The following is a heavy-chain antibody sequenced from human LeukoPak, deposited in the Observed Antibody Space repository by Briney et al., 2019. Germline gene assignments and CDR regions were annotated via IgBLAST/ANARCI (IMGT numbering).Heavy chain of an antibody. J-gene: IGHJ4*02. CDR2: IKPDGSEI. Sequence: GRSLRLSCTASGFTFSTYAMGWARQAPGKGLEWVAKIKPDGSEIYHVDSVQGRFTISRDNAKNSLNLQMNSLRAEDTAVYYCATSRFYLESWGQGTLVTVSS. CDR3: ATSRFYLES. CDR1: GFTFSTYA. V-gene: IGHV3-7*01.